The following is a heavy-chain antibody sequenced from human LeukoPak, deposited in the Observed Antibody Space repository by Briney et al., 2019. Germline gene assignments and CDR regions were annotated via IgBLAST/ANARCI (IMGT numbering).Heavy chain of an antibody. D-gene: IGHD2-15*01. CDR1: GYTFTSYY. V-gene: IGHV1-46*01. Sequence: ASVNVSCKASGYTFTSYYMHWVRQAPGQGLEWMGIINPSGGSTSYAQKFQGRVTMTRDTSTSTVYMELSSLRSEDTAVYYCARDLGLSGGKDYYMDVWGKGPTVTVSS. CDR2: INPSGGST. J-gene: IGHJ6*03. CDR3: ARDLGLSGGKDYYMDV.